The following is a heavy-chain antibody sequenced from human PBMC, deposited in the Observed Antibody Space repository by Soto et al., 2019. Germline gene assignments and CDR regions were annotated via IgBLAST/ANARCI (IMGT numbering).Heavy chain of an antibody. CDR3: ARSRRITIFGVPLNYGMDV. J-gene: IGHJ6*02. D-gene: IGHD3-3*01. V-gene: IGHV4-59*01. CDR2: IYYSGST. CDR1: GGSISSYY. Sequence: PSETLSLTCTVSGGSISSYYWSWIRQPPGKGLEWIGYIYYSGSTNYNPSLKSRVTISVDTSKNQFSLKLSPVTAADTAVYYCARSRRITIFGVPLNYGMDVWGQGTTVTVSS.